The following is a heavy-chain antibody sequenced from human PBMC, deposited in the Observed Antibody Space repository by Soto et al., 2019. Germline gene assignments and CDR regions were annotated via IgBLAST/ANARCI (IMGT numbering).Heavy chain of an antibody. CDR3: ARGRDWFGEFYGMDV. V-gene: IGHV4-34*01. CDR1: GGSFSNYY. CDR2: INHSGST. D-gene: IGHD3-10*01. Sequence: SETLSLTCAVYGGSFSNYYWSWIRQPPGKGLEWIGEINHSGSTSYHPSLKSRVTISVDTSKNQFSLNLSSVTAADTAVYYCARGRDWFGEFYGMDVWGQGTTVTVSS. J-gene: IGHJ6*02.